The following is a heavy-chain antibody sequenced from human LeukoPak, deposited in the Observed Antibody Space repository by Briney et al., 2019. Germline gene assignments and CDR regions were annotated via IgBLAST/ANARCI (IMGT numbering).Heavy chain of an antibody. J-gene: IGHJ4*02. D-gene: IGHD3-22*01. CDR1: GGSISDYY. V-gene: IGHV4-4*07. Sequence: SSETLSLTCTVSGGSISDYYWSWIRQPAGRGLEWIGRTYTSGSTNYNPSLKSRVTMSVDTSKNQFSLKVSSVTAADTAVYYCARGAYYFDRSYWGQGTLVTVSS. CDR2: TYTSGST. CDR3: ARGAYYFDRSY.